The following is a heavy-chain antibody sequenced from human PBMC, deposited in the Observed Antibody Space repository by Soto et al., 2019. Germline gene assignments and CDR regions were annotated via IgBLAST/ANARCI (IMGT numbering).Heavy chain of an antibody. Sequence: QVQLVKSGAEVKKPGASVKVSCKASGYTFTTYYLHWVRQAPGQGLEWMGMINPTGGSTSYAHKFQGRVTMTRDTSTSTVYMELSSLRSDDTAMYYCARNVNSGLDYWGQGTLVTVSS. CDR1: GYTFTTYY. V-gene: IGHV1-46*01. CDR2: INPTGGST. J-gene: IGHJ4*02. CDR3: ARNVNSGLDY. D-gene: IGHD1-26*01.